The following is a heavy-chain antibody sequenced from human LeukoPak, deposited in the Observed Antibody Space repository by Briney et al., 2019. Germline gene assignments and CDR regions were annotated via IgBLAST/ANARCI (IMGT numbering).Heavy chain of an antibody. D-gene: IGHD3-22*01. CDR2: ISSSSSTI. CDR3: ARDRRGSSGYYAPFDY. J-gene: IGHJ4*02. Sequence: GGSLRLSCAASGFTFSSYSMNWVRQAPGKGLEWVSYISSSSSTIYYADSVKGRFTISRDNAKNSLYLQMNSLRAEDTVVYYCARDRRGSSGYYAPFDYWGQGTLVTVSS. V-gene: IGHV3-48*04. CDR1: GFTFSSYS.